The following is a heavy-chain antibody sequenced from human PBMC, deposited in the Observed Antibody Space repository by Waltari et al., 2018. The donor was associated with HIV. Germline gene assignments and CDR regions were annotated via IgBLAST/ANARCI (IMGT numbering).Heavy chain of an antibody. CDR3: ARGEDYDRRGYPPNY. J-gene: IGHJ4*02. D-gene: IGHD3-22*01. Sequence: QVQLQESGPGLVKPSQTLSLTCTVSGGSISSGDYYCSWIRQHPGKGLEWIGYIYYSGSTYYNPSLKSRVTISADTSKNKFSLKLSSVTAADTAVDYCARGEDYDRRGYPPNYWGQGTLVTVSS. CDR2: IYYSGST. CDR1: GGSISSGDYY. V-gene: IGHV4-30-4*01.